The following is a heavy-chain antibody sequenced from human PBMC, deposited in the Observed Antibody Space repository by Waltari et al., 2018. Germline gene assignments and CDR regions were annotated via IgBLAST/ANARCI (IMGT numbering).Heavy chain of an antibody. Sequence: VQLVESGGGLVQPGGSLSLSCAASGFTFSNYWMHWVRQAPGKGLVWVSVLYPDGSSTNYADSVKGRFTVSRDNAKNTLYLQMSSLRVEDTAVYYCARTLGSTRTSMWGQGTLVTVSS. CDR1: GFTFSNYW. CDR2: LYPDGSST. J-gene: IGHJ4*02. D-gene: IGHD1-1*01. CDR3: ARTLGSTRTSM. V-gene: IGHV3-74*01.